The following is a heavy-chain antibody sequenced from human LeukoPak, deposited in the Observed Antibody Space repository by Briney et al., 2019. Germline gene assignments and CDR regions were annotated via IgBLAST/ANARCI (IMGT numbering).Heavy chain of an antibody. V-gene: IGHV4-39*01. J-gene: IGHJ5*02. CDR3: ARHFWSGEASWFDP. CDR1: GGSISSRSYH. Sequence: TSETLSLTCTGSGGSISSRSYHWGWIRQPPGKGLEWIGSFYYSGNTYYSPSLKGRVTISVDTSKNQFSLKVISVTAADTAVYYCARHFWSGEASWFDPWGQGTRVTVSS. D-gene: IGHD3-3*01. CDR2: FYYSGNT.